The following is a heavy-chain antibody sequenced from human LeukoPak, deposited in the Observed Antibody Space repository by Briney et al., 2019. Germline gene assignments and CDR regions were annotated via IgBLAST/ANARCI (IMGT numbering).Heavy chain of an antibody. CDR3: ARDRDGMGV. CDR1: GGSITSDNW. Sequence: SGTLSLTCAVSGGSITSDNWWTWVRQPPGKGLEWIGAIYHSGSTDYDPSLKSRVTISVDKSKNQFSLKLSSVTAADTAVYFCARDRDGMGVWGQGTTVTVAS. J-gene: IGHJ6*02. CDR2: IYHSGST. V-gene: IGHV4-4*02.